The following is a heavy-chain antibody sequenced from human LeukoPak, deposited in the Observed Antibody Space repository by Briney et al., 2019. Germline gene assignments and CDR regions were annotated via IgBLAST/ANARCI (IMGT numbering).Heavy chain of an antibody. V-gene: IGHV1-2*02. CDR1: GYTFTGSY. D-gene: IGHD6-6*01. CDR2: INPNSGGT. Sequence: ASVKVSCKASGYTFTGSYMHWVRQAPGQGLEWMGWINPNSGGTNYAQKFQGRVTMTRDTSISTAYMELSRLRSDDTAVYYCARDGPSIAAVDYWGQGTLVTVSS. J-gene: IGHJ4*02. CDR3: ARDGPSIAAVDY.